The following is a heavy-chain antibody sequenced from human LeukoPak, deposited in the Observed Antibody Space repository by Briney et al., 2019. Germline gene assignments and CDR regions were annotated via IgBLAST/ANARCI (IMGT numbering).Heavy chain of an antibody. CDR2: IYYSGST. D-gene: IGHD6-13*01. CDR3: ARDRMEYSRSWYEYYMDV. V-gene: IGHV4-31*03. J-gene: IGHJ6*03. CDR1: GGSISSGGYY. Sequence: PSETLSLTCTVSGGSISSGGYYWSWIRQHPGKGLEWIGYIYYSGSTYYNPSLKSRVTISVDTSKNQFSLKLSSVTAADTAVYYCARDRMEYSRSWYEYYMDVWGKGTTVTVSS.